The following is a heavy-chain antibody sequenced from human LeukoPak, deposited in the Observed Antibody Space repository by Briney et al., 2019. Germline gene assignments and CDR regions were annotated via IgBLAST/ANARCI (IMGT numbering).Heavy chain of an antibody. J-gene: IGHJ6*02. D-gene: IGHD1-1*01. CDR1: GYTFTSYA. Sequence: ASVKVSCKASGYTFTSYAMNWVRQAPGQGLEWMGWFNTNTGNPTYAQGFTGRFVFSLVTSVSTAYLQISSLKAEDTAVYYCARDITTTGTTSYYYYGMDVWGQGTTVTVSS. CDR2: FNTNTGNP. V-gene: IGHV7-4-1*02. CDR3: ARDITTTGTTSYYYYGMDV.